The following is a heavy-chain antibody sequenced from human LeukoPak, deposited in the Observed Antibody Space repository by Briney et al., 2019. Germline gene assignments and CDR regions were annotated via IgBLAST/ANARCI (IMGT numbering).Heavy chain of an antibody. D-gene: IGHD4-11*01. CDR2: IWYDGSNK. CDR3: ARPLSPTVTLFDY. J-gene: IGHJ4*02. Sequence: GGSLRLSCAASGFTFSSYGMHGVRQAPGKGLEWVAVIWYDGSNKYYADSVKGRFTISRDNSKNTLYLQMNSLRAEDTAVYYCARPLSPTVTLFDYWGQGTLVTVSS. V-gene: IGHV3-33*01. CDR1: GFTFSSYG.